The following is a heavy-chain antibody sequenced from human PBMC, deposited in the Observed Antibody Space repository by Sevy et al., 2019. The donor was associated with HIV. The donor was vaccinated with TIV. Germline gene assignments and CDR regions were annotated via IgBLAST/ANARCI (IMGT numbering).Heavy chain of an antibody. Sequence: GGSLRLSCAASGFTFSTYGMHWVRQAPGKGLEWMAFTRFDGTIQYYTDSVKGRLTISRDNSKNTLYLQMNSLRAEDTAVYFCAKVLHIVVVPAAIDYYYGMDVWGQGTTVTVSS. J-gene: IGHJ6*02. V-gene: IGHV3-30*02. CDR1: GFTFSTYG. D-gene: IGHD2-2*01. CDR2: TRFDGTIQ. CDR3: AKVLHIVVVPAAIDYYYGMDV.